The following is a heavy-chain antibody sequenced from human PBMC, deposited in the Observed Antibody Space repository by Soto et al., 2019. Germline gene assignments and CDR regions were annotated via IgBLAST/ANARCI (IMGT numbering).Heavy chain of an antibody. Sequence: GGSLRLSCAASGFTFDDYTMHWVRQAPGKGLEWVSLISWDGGSTYYADSVKGRFTISRDNSKNSLYLQMNSLRTEDTALYYCAKAPRGYSGYDSPIDYWGQGTLVTVSS. D-gene: IGHD5-12*01. J-gene: IGHJ4*02. V-gene: IGHV3-43*01. CDR2: ISWDGGST. CDR1: GFTFDDYT. CDR3: AKAPRGYSGYDSPIDY.